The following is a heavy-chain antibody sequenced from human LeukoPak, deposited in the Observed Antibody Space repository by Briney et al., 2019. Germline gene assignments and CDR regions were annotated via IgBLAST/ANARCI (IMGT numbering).Heavy chain of an antibody. J-gene: IGHJ3*02. Sequence: ASVKVSCKASGYTFTGYYMHWVRQAPGQGLEWMGWITPFNGNTNYAQKFQDRVTITRDRSMSTAYMELSSLRSEDTAMYYCARSVDRDDAFDIWGQGTMVTVSS. V-gene: IGHV1-45*02. CDR2: ITPFNGNT. CDR1: GYTFTGYY. CDR3: ARSVDRDDAFDI. D-gene: IGHD2-15*01.